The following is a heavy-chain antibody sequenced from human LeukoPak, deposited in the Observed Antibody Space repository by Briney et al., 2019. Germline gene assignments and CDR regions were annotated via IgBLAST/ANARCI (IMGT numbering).Heavy chain of an antibody. J-gene: IGHJ4*02. CDR2: IYPGDSDT. D-gene: IGHD6-13*01. CDR1: GYSFTSYW. V-gene: IGHV5-51*01. CDR3: ASGYSSSWYVPTFDY. Sequence: GESLKISCKGSGYSFTSYWVGWVRQMPGKGLEWMGIIYPGDSDTRYSPSFQGQVTISADKSISTAYLQWSSLKASDTAMYYCASGYSSSWYVPTFDYWGQGTLVTVSS.